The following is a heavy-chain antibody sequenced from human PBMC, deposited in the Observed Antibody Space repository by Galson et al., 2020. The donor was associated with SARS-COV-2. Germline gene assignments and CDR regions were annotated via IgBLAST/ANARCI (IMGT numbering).Heavy chain of an antibody. V-gene: IGHV4-59*01. J-gene: IGHJ3*02. CDR2: IYYSGST. Sequence: SETLSLTCTVSGGSISSYYWSWIRQPPGKGLEWIGYIYYSGSTNYNPSLKSRVTISVYTSKNQFSLKLSSVTAADTAVYYCARYGVVDYYDSSGYDTNAFDIWGQGTMVTVSS. D-gene: IGHD3-22*01. CDR3: ARYGVVDYYDSSGYDTNAFDI. CDR1: GGSISSYY.